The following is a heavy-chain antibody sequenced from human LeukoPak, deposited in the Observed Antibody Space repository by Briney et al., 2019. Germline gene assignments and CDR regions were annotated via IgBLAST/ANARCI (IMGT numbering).Heavy chain of an antibody. D-gene: IGHD5-18*01. CDR1: GFTFSNYA. V-gene: IGHV3-21*01. CDR3: ARTGYSYGYPY. J-gene: IGHJ4*02. Sequence: PGGSLRLSCAASGFTFSNYAMSWVRQAPGKGLEWVSSISSSSSYIYYADSVKGRFTISRDNAKNSLYLQMNSLRAEDTAVYYCARTGYSYGYPYWGQGTLVTVSS. CDR2: ISSSSSYI.